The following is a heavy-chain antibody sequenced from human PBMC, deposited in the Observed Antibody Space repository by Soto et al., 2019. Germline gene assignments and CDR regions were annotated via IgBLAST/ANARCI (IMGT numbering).Heavy chain of an antibody. CDR2: IVPIFGTA. J-gene: IGHJ5*02. CDR3: ARGIRDQLLYWFDP. D-gene: IGHD2-2*02. CDR1: GGTFSSYA. Sequence: QVQLVQSGAEVKKPGSSVRVSCKASGGTFSSYAISWVRQAPGQGLEWMGGIVPIFGTANYAQKFQGRVTITADESTSTAYMELRSLRYEDTAVYYCARGIRDQLLYWFDPWGQGTLVTVSS. V-gene: IGHV1-69*12.